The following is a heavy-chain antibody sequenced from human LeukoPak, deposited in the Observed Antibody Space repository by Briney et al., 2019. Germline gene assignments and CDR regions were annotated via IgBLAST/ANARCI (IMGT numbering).Heavy chain of an antibody. CDR3: ARGTSSGY. CDR1: GFTVSSDS. CDR2: IYSGGST. Sequence: GGSLRLSCTVSGFTVSSDSMSWVRQAPGKGLEWVSFIYSGGSTHYSDSVKGRFTISRDNSKNTLYLQMNSLRAEDTAVYYCARGTSSGYWGQGTLVTVSS. D-gene: IGHD1-26*01. V-gene: IGHV3-53*01. J-gene: IGHJ4*02.